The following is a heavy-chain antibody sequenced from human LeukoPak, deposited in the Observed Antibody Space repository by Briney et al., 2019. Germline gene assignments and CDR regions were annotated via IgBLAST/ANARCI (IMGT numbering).Heavy chain of an antibody. CDR2: INPSGGST. J-gene: IGHJ4*02. D-gene: IGHD2-8*01. Sequence: ASVKVSCKESRYTFTSYYMHWVRQAPGQGLEWMGIINPSGGSTSYAQKFQGRVTMTRDTSTSTVYMELSSLRSEDTAVYYCARADPLYIVLMVYATHLDYWGQGTLVTVSS. CDR1: RYTFTSYY. V-gene: IGHV1-46*01. CDR3: ARADPLYIVLMVYATHLDY.